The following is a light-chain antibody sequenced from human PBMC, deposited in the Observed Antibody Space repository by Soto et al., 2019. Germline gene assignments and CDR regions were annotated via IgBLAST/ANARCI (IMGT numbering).Light chain of an antibody. CDR3: AAWDDSLNGRV. V-gene: IGLV1-44*01. Sequence: QSVLTQPPSASGTPGQRVTISCYGSSSNIGSNTVSWYQQLPLSAPKLLIYSNNQRPSGVPDRFSGSKSATSASLAISGLQSEDEADYYCAAWDDSLNGRVFGGGTKVTVL. J-gene: IGLJ3*02. CDR1: SSNIGSNT. CDR2: SNN.